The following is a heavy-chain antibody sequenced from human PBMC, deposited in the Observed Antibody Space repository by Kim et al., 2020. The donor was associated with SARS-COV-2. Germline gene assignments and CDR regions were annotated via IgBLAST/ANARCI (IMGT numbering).Heavy chain of an antibody. CDR2: IYSGGRT. J-gene: IGHJ6*02. V-gene: IGHV3-53*01. D-gene: IGHD3-10*01. CDR1: GFTVSSNY. Sequence: GGSLRLSCAASGFTVSSNYMSWVRQTPGKGLECVSVIYSGGRTYYADSVKGRFTISRDNSKNTLYLQMNSLRAEDTAVYYCVRQDYYGSGSYMSYYYGMDVWGQGTTVTVSS. CDR3: VRQDYYGSGSYMSYYYGMDV.